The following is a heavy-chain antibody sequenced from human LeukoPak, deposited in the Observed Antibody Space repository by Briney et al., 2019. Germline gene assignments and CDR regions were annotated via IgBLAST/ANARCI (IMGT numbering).Heavy chain of an antibody. D-gene: IGHD2-2*01. CDR1: GFTFSSYA. CDR3: AKDQGDIVVVPAAQGH. V-gene: IGHV3-23*01. CDR2: ISGSGGST. J-gene: IGHJ4*02. Sequence: GGSLRLSCAASGFTFSSYAMSWVRQAPGKGLEWVSAISGSGGSTYYADSVKGRFTISRDSSKNTLYLQMNSLRAEDTAVYYCAKDQGDIVVVPAAQGHWGQGTLVTVSS.